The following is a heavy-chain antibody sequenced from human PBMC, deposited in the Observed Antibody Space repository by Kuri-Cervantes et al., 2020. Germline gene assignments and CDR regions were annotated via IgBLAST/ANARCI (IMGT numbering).Heavy chain of an antibody. CDR1: GFTFSNAW. CDR3: ATWRSGAPDI. Sequence: GESLKISCAASGFTFSNAWMSWVRQAPGKGLEWVGRIKSKTDGGTTDYAAPVKGRFTISRDDSRNTLYLQMNSLKTEDTAVYYCATWRSGAPDIWSRGATVTVSS. J-gene: IGHJ6*04. V-gene: IGHV3-15*01. CDR2: IKSKTDGGTT. D-gene: IGHD1-26*01.